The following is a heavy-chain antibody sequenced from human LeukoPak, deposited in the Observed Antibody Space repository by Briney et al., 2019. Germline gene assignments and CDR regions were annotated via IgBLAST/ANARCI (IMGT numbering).Heavy chain of an antibody. CDR2: INYSGST. J-gene: IGHJ5*02. V-gene: IGHV4-31*03. Sequence: SQTLSLTCIVSGGSISSGGYYWTWIRQHPGKGLEWIGYINYSGSTYYNPSLKSRVTISVDTSKNQFSLKLSSVTAADTAVYYCARGRSGATRFDPWGQGTLVTVSS. CDR3: ARGRSGATRFDP. D-gene: IGHD1-26*01. CDR1: GGSISSGGYY.